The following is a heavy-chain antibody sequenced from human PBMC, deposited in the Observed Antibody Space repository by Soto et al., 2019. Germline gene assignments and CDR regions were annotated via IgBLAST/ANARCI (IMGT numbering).Heavy chain of an antibody. CDR1: GFTFRSYA. CDR3: AKDTVGASYYFDY. J-gene: IGHJ4*02. V-gene: IGHV3-23*01. D-gene: IGHD1-26*01. CDR2: ISGSGGST. Sequence: LRLSYATSGFTFRSYAWSWGRQAPGKGLEWVSAISGSGGSTYYADSVKGRFTISRANSKNTLYLQMNSLRAEDTAVYYCAKDTVGASYYFDYWGQGTLVTVSS.